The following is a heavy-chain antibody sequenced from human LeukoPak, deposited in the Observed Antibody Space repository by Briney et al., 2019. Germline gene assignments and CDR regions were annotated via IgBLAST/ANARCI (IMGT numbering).Heavy chain of an antibody. CDR3: ARANHYSDSGGYYYALDY. J-gene: IGHJ4*02. CDR2: IYYSGTT. D-gene: IGHD3-22*01. CDR1: GGPMRGYY. V-gene: IGHV4-59*01. Sequence: SETLSLTCTVSGGPMRGYYWSWIRQPPGKGLEWIGYIYYSGTTNYDPSLKSRVTISVDTSKNQFSLELTSVTAADTAVYYCARANHYSDSGGYYYALDYWGQGTLVTVSS.